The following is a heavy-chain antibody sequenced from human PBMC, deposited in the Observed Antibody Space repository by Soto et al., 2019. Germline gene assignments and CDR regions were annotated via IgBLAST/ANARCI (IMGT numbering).Heavy chain of an antibody. V-gene: IGHV3-23*01. Sequence: EVQLLESGGGLVQPGGSLRLSCAASGFTFSSYAMSWVRQAPGKGLEWVSAISGSGGSTYYADSVKGRFTISRDNSKNTLYLQMNSLRAEDTDVYYCAKGGYGSGSYDYWGQGTLVTVSS. CDR1: GFTFSSYA. D-gene: IGHD3-10*01. CDR3: AKGGYGSGSYDY. J-gene: IGHJ4*02. CDR2: ISGSGGST.